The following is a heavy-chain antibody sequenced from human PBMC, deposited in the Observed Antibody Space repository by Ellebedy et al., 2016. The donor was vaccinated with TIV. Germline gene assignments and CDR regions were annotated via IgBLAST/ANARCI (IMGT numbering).Heavy chain of an antibody. CDR2: INSDGSTT. D-gene: IGHD5-12*01. V-gene: IGHV3-74*01. CDR1: GFTFSRYW. J-gene: IGHJ4*02. CDR3: ARDLHIVASNY. Sequence: GESLKISCAASGFTFSRYWMHWVRQVPGKGLVWVSRINSDGSTTNYADSVKGRFTISRDNAKNTLYLQMNSLRAEDTAVYYCARDLHIVASNYWGQGTLVTVSS.